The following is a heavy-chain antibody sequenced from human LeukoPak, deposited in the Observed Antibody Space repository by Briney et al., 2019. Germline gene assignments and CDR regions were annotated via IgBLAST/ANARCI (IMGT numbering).Heavy chain of an antibody. J-gene: IGHJ6*03. CDR1: GYSISSGYY. CDR3: ARDLYYSSSWYVDYYYYMDV. Sequence: SETLSLTCTVSGYSISSGYYWGWIRQPPGKGLEWIGSIYESGSTYYNPSLKSRVTISVDTSKNQFSLKLSSVTAADTAVYYCARDLYYSSSWYVDYYYYMDVWGKGTTVTVSS. D-gene: IGHD6-13*01. CDR2: IYESGST. V-gene: IGHV4-38-2*02.